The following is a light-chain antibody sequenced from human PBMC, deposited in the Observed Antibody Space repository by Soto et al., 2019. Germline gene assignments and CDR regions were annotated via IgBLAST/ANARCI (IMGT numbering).Light chain of an antibody. CDR2: RNN. CDR1: SSNIGSNS. J-gene: IGLJ2*01. Sequence: QSVLTQAPSVSGTPGQRVTISCSGSSSNIGSNSVYWYQHLTGTAPKLLIYRNNQRPSGVPDRFSASKSGTSASLAISGLRSEDEADYYCTATDDRLTGPVFGGGTKVTVL. V-gene: IGLV1-47*01. CDR3: TATDDRLTGPV.